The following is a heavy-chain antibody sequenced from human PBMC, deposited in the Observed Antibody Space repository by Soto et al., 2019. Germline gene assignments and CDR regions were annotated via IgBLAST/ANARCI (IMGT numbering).Heavy chain of an antibody. V-gene: IGHV4-59*01. J-gene: IGHJ4*02. CDR3: AREQYNWKL. CDR1: GVSITNYY. D-gene: IGHD1-20*01. CDR2: VYHTGNT. Sequence: LSLTCSVSGVSITNYYWTWIRHSPGKGLEWIGYVYHTGNTYYNPSLRSRVTISLDTSKNQVSLRLRSVTAADTAVYYCAREQYNWKLWGQGTLVTVSS.